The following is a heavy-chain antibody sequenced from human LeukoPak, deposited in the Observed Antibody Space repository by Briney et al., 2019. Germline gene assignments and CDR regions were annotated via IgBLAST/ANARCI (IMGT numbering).Heavy chain of an antibody. J-gene: IGHJ5*02. CDR3: AREEATYYEYWSHQQGRVKARWLDP. Sequence: GASVKISCKASGYAFINYNIHWVRQAPGQGLEWMGTINPSGGTTRYAQKFQGRVTMTRDTSRSTVYMELSSLRSEDSAVYHCAREEATYYEYWSHQQGRVKARWLDPWGQGSRVTVSS. V-gene: IGHV1-46*01. CDR1: GYAFINYN. CDR2: INPSGGTT. D-gene: IGHD3-3*01.